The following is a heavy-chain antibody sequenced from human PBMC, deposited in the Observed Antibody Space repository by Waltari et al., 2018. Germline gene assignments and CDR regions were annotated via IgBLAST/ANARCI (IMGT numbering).Heavy chain of an antibody. J-gene: IGHJ6*03. CDR2: IHTSGST. Sequence: QVQLQESGPGLVKPSQTLSLTCTVSGGSISSGSYYWSWIRQPAGKGLEWIGRIHTSGSTNYNPSLKSRVTISVDTSKNQFSLKLSSVTAADTAVYYCARVAMVRGVSDYYYYMDVWGKGTTVTVSS. V-gene: IGHV4-61*02. CDR1: GGSISSGSYY. CDR3: ARVAMVRGVSDYYYYMDV. D-gene: IGHD3-10*01.